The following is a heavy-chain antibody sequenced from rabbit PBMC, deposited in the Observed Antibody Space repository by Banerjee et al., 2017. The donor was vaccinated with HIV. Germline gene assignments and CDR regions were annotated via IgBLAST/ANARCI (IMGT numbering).Heavy chain of an antibody. CDR2: IYPAAGAT. CDR1: GFSFSSSYY. CDR3: ARAAGYAGYGFATGFNL. J-gene: IGHJ4*01. D-gene: IGHD6-1*01. V-gene: IGHV1S40*01. Sequence: QSLEESGGDLVKPGASLTLTCTASGFSFSSSYYMCWVRQVPGKGLEWIACIYPAAGATDYATWVNGRFTISLDKAQNTVFLQMTSLTAADTATYFCARAAGYAGYGFATGFNLWGPGTLVTVS.